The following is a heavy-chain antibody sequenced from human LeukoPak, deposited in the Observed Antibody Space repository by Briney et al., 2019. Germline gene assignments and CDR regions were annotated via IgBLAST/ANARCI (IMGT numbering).Heavy chain of an antibody. CDR3: ARGAGGGYYDFWSGYYPFDY. CDR1: GFTFSSYS. CDR2: ISSSSSYI. Sequence: PGGSLRLSCAASGFTFSSYSMNWGRQAPGEGLEWVSSISSSSSYIYYADSVKGRFTISRDKAKNSLYLQLNSLRAEDTAVYYCARGAGGGYYDFWSGYYPFDYWGQGTLVTVSS. V-gene: IGHV3-21*01. D-gene: IGHD3-3*01. J-gene: IGHJ4*02.